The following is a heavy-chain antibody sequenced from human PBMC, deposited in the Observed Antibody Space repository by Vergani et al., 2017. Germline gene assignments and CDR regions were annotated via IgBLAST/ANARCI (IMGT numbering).Heavy chain of an antibody. Sequence: EVQLVESGGGLIQPGGSLRLSCAASGFTVSSNYMSWVRQAPGKGLEWVSVIYSGGSTNYAQKFQGRVTMTRDTSTRTVYMELSSLISEDTAVYYCTRGGRRVPATNNWFDPWGQGTLVTVSS. CDR1: GFTVSSNY. V-gene: IGHV3-53*01. D-gene: IGHD2-2*01. CDR2: IYSGGST. J-gene: IGHJ5*02. CDR3: TRGGRRVPATNNWFDP.